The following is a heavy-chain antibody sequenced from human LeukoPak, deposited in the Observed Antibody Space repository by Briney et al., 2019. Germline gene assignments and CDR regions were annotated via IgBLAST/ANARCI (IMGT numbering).Heavy chain of an antibody. J-gene: IGHJ2*01. CDR3: AKDRTVGASYWYFDL. CDR1: GFTVTSKH. Sequence: GGSLRLSCAASGFTVTSKHMNWVRQAPGKGLEWVSVIYDGGSTYYADSVKGRFTISRDISKNTLYLQMNSLRAEDTAVYYCAKDRTVGASYWYFDLWGRGTLVTVSS. D-gene: IGHD1-26*01. CDR2: IYDGGST. V-gene: IGHV3-53*01.